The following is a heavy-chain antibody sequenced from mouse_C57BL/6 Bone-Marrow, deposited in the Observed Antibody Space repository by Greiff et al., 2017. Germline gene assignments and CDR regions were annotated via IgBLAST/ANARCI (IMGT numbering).Heavy chain of an antibody. CDR1: GYTFTNYW. J-gene: IGHJ2*01. V-gene: IGHV1-63*01. CDR2: IYPGGGYT. CDR3: ARLEPYYFHY. Sequence: QVQLKQSGAELVRPGTSVKMSCKASGYTFTNYWIGWAKQRPGHGLEWIGDIYPGGGYTNYNEKFKGKATLTADKSSSTAYMQFSSLTSEDSAIYYCARLEPYYFHYWGQGTTLTVSS.